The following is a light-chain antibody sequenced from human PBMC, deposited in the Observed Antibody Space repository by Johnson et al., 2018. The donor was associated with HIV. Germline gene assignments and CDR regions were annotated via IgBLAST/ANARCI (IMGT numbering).Light chain of an antibody. CDR1: SSNIGNNY. Sequence: QSVLTQPPSVSAAPGQKVTISCSGSSSNIGNNYVSWYQQLPGTAPKLLIYDNHKRPSGIPDRVSGSKSGTSATLGITGLQTGDEADYYCGTWDSSLRVGFFGTGTKVTVL. CDR3: GTWDSSLRVGF. V-gene: IGLV1-51*01. J-gene: IGLJ1*01. CDR2: DNH.